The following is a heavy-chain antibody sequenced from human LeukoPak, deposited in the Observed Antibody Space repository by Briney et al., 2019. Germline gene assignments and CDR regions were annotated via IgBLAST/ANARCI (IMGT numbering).Heavy chain of an antibody. Sequence: PGGSLRLSCAASGFTFSSYSMNWVRQAPGKGLEWASSISSRSSYIYYADSVKGRFTISRDNAKNSLYLQMNSLRAEDTAVYYCARDSSSSRDAFDIWGQGTMVTVSS. V-gene: IGHV3-21*01. CDR3: ARDSSSSRDAFDI. CDR1: GFTFSSYS. J-gene: IGHJ3*02. D-gene: IGHD6-13*01. CDR2: ISSRSSYI.